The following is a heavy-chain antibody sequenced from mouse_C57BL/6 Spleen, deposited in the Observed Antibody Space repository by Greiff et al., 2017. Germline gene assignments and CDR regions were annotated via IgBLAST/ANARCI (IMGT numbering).Heavy chain of an antibody. Sequence: VQLQQSGPELVKPGASVKISCKASGYAFSSSWMNWVKQRPGKGLEWIGRIYPGDGDTNYNGKFKGKATLTADKSSSTAYMQLSRLTSEDSAVYFCARGIYYGTSMDYWGQGTSVTVSS. CDR3: ARGIYYGTSMDY. V-gene: IGHV1-82*01. CDR2: IYPGDGDT. D-gene: IGHD2-1*01. CDR1: GYAFSSSW. J-gene: IGHJ4*01.